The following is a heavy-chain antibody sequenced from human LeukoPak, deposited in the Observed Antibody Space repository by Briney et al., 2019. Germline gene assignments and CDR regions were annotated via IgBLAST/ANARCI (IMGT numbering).Heavy chain of an antibody. V-gene: IGHV3-21*01. CDR3: ARIFRTYDFWSAPNRPIDV. CDR1: GFTFSSYN. Sequence: NPGGPLRLSCAASGFTFSSYNMNWVRQAPGKGLEWVSSISSSGSYIYYVDSVRGRFTISRDNAKNSLYLQMDSLRAEDTAVYYCARIFRTYDFWSAPNRPIDVWGQGTLVTVSS. D-gene: IGHD3-3*01. J-gene: IGHJ4*02. CDR2: ISSSGSYI.